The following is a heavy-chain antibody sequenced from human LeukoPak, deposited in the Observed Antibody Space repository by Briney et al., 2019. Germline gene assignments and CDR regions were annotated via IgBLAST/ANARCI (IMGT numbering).Heavy chain of an antibody. J-gene: IGHJ5*02. V-gene: IGHV3-30*03. D-gene: IGHD3-10*01. CDR3: ARDADYYYASGTSSWFDP. CDR1: GFTFSSYG. Sequence: GGSLRLSCAVSGFTFSSYGMHWVRQAPGKGLEWVAVISDDGRSKYYADSVKGRYTISRDNSKNTLYLQMNSLRPEDTAVYYCARDADYYYASGTSSWFDPWGQGTLVTVSS. CDR2: ISDDGRSK.